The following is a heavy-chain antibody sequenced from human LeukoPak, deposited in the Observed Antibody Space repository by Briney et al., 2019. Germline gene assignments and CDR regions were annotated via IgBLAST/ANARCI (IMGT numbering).Heavy chain of an antibody. CDR1: GFTFSHYG. D-gene: IGHD4-11*01. CDR2: IWNDGSNK. J-gene: IGHJ5*02. CDR3: AKDAQRGFDYSNSLEH. V-gene: IGHV3-33*06. Sequence: GRSLRPSCATSGFTFSHYGMHWVRQAPGKGLEWVAVIWNDGSNKYYGDSVKGRFTISRDNSKNTLYLQMNSLTVEDTAVYYCAKDAQRGFDYSNSLEHWGQGTLVTVSS.